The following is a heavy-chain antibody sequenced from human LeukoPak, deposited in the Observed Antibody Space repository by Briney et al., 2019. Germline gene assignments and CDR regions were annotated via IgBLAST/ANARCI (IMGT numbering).Heavy chain of an antibody. CDR3: ARALRGPAGTDY. D-gene: IGHD6-13*01. CDR1: GFTVSSNE. J-gene: IGHJ4*02. V-gene: IGHV3-21*01. Sequence: GSLRLSCAASGFTVSSNEMSWVRQAPGKGLEWVSSISSSSSYIYYADSVKGRFTISRDNAKNSLYLQMNSLRAEDTAVYYCARALRGPAGTDYWGQGTLVTVSS. CDR2: ISSSSSYI.